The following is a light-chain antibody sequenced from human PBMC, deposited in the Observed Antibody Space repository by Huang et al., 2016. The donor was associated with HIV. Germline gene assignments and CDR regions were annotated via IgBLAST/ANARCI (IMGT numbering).Light chain of an antibody. Sequence: DIQMTQSPSSLSASVGDRVTITCRASQCISNSLAWYQQKPWKAPKLLLYAASRLESGVPSRFSGSGSGTDYNLTISSRQPDDFATYYCQQYYSMPRCTFGQGTKVEIK. J-gene: IGKJ1*01. CDR3: QQYYSMPRCT. CDR2: AAS. CDR1: QCISNS. V-gene: IGKV1-NL1*01.